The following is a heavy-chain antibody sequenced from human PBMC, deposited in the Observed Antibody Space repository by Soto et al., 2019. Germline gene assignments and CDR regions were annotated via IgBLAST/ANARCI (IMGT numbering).Heavy chain of an antibody. CDR1: VFTFISYG. J-gene: IGHJ4*02. D-gene: IGHD3-22*01. Sequence: GWSLRLSCVSSVFTFISYGMHWVRQAPGKGLEWVAVIWYDGSNKYYVDSVKGRFTISRDNSKNTLYLQMNSLRAEDTAVYYCARETYDYDSSGPSYFDYWGQGTRGTVSS. CDR2: IWYDGSNK. V-gene: IGHV3-33*01. CDR3: ARETYDYDSSGPSYFDY.